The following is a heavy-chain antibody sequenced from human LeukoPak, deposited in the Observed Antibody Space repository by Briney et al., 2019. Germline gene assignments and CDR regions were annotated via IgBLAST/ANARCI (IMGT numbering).Heavy chain of an antibody. CDR3: ALGRYSSSQKGAFDI. CDR2: INPSGGST. D-gene: IGHD6-13*01. CDR1: GYTFTSYY. J-gene: IGHJ3*02. Sequence: ASVKVSCKASGYTFTSYYMHWVRQAPGQGLEWMGIINPSGGSTSYAQKFQGRVTMTRDTSTSTVYMELSSPRSEDTAVYYCALGRYSSSQKGAFDIWGQGTMVTVSS. V-gene: IGHV1-46*03.